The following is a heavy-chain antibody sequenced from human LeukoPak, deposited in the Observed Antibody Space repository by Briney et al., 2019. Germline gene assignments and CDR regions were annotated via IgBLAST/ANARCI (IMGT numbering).Heavy chain of an antibody. CDR3: AREGPRGDILTGVFDY. V-gene: IGHV4-39*07. Sequence: SETLSLTCTVSGGSISSSSYYWGWIRQSPGKGLEWIGSIYYSGSTYYNPSLKSRVTISVDTSKNQFSLKLSSVTAADTAVYYCAREGPRGDILTGVFDYWGQGTLVTVSS. CDR1: GGSISSSSYY. CDR2: IYYSGST. D-gene: IGHD3-9*01. J-gene: IGHJ4*02.